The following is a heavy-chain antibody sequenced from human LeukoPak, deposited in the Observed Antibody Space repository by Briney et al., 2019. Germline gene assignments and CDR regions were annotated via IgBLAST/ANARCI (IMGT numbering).Heavy chain of an antibody. CDR3: ARDVHPDY. CDR2: IHSSGTT. J-gene: IGHJ4*02. Sequence: SETLSLTCAVSGGSISNYYWSWIRQPAGKGLEWIGRIHSSGTTRYNPSLKSRVTMSVDASKKQFSLNLISVTAADTAVYYCARDVHPDYWGQGTLVTVSS. CDR1: GGSISNYY. V-gene: IGHV4-4*07.